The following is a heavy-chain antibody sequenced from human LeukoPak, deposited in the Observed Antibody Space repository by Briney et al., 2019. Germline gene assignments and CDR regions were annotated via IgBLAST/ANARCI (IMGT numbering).Heavy chain of an antibody. CDR2: IYYSGST. J-gene: IGHJ4*02. CDR3: ARLTVTPDY. D-gene: IGHD4-17*01. CDR1: GGSISSYY. Sequence: SETLSLTCTVSGGSISSYYWSWIRQPPGKGLEWIGYIYYSGSTNYNPSLKSRVTISVDTSKNQFSLKLSSVTAADTAVYYCARLTVTPDYWGQGTLVTVSS. V-gene: IGHV4-59*08.